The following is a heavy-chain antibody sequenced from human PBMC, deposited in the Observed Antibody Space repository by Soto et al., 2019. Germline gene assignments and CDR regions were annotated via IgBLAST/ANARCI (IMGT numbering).Heavy chain of an antibody. Sequence: QVQLQQWGAGLLKPSETLSLTCAVYGGSFSGYYWSWIRQPPGKGLEWIGEINHSGSTNYNPSLKSRVTISVDTSKNQFSLKLSSVTAADTAVYYCARGPLLRYFDWLLSGDDAFDIWGQGTMVTVSS. CDR3: ARGPLLRYFDWLLSGDDAFDI. CDR2: INHSGST. J-gene: IGHJ3*02. V-gene: IGHV4-34*01. CDR1: GGSFSGYY. D-gene: IGHD3-9*01.